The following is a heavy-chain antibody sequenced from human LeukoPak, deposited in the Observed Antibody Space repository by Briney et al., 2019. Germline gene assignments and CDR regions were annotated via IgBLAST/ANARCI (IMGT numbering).Heavy chain of an antibody. D-gene: IGHD3-10*01. J-gene: IGHJ3*02. Sequence: SETLSLTCTVSGGSISSYYWSWIRQPAGKGLEWIGRIYTSGSTNYNPSLKSRVTMSVDTSKNQFSLKLSSVTAADTAVYYCARVWFGELEAPREAFDIWGQGTMVTVSS. V-gene: IGHV4-4*07. CDR2: IYTSGST. CDR1: GGSISSYY. CDR3: ARVWFGELEAPREAFDI.